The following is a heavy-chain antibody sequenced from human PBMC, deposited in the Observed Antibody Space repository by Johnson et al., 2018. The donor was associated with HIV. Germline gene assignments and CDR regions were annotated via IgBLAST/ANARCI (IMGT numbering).Heavy chain of an antibody. J-gene: IGHJ3*02. D-gene: IGHD6-6*01. V-gene: IGHV3-7*03. CDR2: IKQDGSEK. Sequence: VQLVESGGGLVQPGGSLRLSCAVSGFTFNTYWMHWVRQAPGKGLVWVANIKQDGSEKYYVDSVKGRFTISRDNAKNSLYLQMNSLRAEDTALYYCARDRYSSSSGAFDIWGQGTMVTVSS. CDR3: ARDRYSSSSGAFDI. CDR1: GFTFNTYW.